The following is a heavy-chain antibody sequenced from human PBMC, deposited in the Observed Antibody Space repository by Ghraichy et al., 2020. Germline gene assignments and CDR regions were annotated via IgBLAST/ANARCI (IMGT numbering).Heavy chain of an antibody. CDR1: GFSFKSYV. CDR3: AKDFGLVGTMIVEFIWPYCDC. Sequence: GGSLRLSCAASGFSFKSYVMSWVRQDPGKGLEWVSSINGSGSSAYYADSVKGRLTISRDNSKNTLYLQMSSLRADDTAVYYCAKDFGLVGTMIVEFIWPYCDCWGQVTLFIFSS. J-gene: IGHJ4*02. D-gene: IGHD3-22*01. V-gene: IGHV3-23*01. CDR2: INGSGSSA.